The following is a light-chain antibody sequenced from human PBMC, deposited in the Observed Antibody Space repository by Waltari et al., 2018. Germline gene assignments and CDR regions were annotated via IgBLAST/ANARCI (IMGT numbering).Light chain of an antibody. Sequence: QSVLTQPPSVSAAPGQKGNISCSGSIPNLGSNFVSWYQQFPGTAPKLLISDNYKRPSGIPDRFSGSKSGTSATLGITGLQTGDEADYYCGTWDNSLNGGVFGGGTKLAVL. V-gene: IGLV1-51*01. CDR3: GTWDNSLNGGV. CDR2: DNY. CDR1: IPNLGSNF. J-gene: IGLJ2*01.